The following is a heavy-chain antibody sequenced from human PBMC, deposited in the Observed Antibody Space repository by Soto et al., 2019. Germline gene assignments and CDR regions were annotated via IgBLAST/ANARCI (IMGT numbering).Heavy chain of an antibody. CDR1: GYTFTSYY. Sequence: ASVKVSCEASGYTFTSYYMHWVRQAPGQGLEWMGIINPSGGSTSYAQKFQGRVTMTRDTSTSTVYMELSSLRSEDTAVYYCARGGPPSHIVVVTAPFDYWGQGTLVTAPQ. V-gene: IGHV1-46*01. D-gene: IGHD2-21*02. CDR3: ARGGPPSHIVVVTAPFDY. CDR2: INPSGGST. J-gene: IGHJ4*02.